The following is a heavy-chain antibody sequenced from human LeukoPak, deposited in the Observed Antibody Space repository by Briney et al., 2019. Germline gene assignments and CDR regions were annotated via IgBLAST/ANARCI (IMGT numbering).Heavy chain of an antibody. V-gene: IGHV4-34*01. CDR2: INHGGST. CDR3: AREDGYSSGPDY. D-gene: IGHD6-19*01. J-gene: IGHJ4*02. Sequence: SETLSLTCAVYGGSFSGYYWSWIRQPPGKGLEWIGEINHGGSTNYNPSLKSRVTISVDTSKNQFSLKLSSVTAADTAVYYCAREDGYSSGPDYWGQGTLVTVSS. CDR1: GGSFSGYY.